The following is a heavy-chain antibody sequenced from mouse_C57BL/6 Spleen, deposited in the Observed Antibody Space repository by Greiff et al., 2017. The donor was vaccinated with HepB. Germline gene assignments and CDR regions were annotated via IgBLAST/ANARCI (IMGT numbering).Heavy chain of an antibody. V-gene: IGHV1-53*01. D-gene: IGHD2-5*01. CDR1: GYTFTSYW. Sequence: VQLQQSGTELVKPGASVKLSCKASGYTFTSYWMHWVKQRPGQGLEWIGNINPSNGGTNYNEKFKSKATLTVDKSSSTAYMQLSSLTSEDSAVYYCAYYSNYEGGYYAMDYWGQGTSVTVSS. J-gene: IGHJ4*01. CDR3: AYYSNYEGGYYAMDY. CDR2: INPSNGGT.